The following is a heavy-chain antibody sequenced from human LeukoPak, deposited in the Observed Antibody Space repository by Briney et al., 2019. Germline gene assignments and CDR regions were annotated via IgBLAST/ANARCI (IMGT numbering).Heavy chain of an antibody. CDR3: ARRDTYCSGGSCYSHWFDP. Sequence: SETLSLTCAVYGGSFSGYYWSWIRQPPGKGLEWIGEINHSGSTNYNPSLKSRVTISVDTSKNQFSLKLSSVTAADTAVYYCARRDTYCSGGSCYSHWFDPWGQGTLVTVSS. CDR1: GGSFSGYY. CDR2: INHSGST. J-gene: IGHJ5*02. D-gene: IGHD2-15*01. V-gene: IGHV4-34*01.